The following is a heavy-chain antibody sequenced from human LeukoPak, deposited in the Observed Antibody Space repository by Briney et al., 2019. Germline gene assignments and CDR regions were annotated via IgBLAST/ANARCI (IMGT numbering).Heavy chain of an antibody. J-gene: IGHJ4*02. Sequence: KASETLSLTCAVYGGSFSGYYWSWIRQPPGKGLEWIGEINHSGSTNYNPSLKSRVTISVDTSKNQFSLKLSSVTAADTAVYYCARGAVLRYFDWLSGGGYFDYWGQGTLVTVSS. V-gene: IGHV4-34*01. CDR1: GGSFSGYY. CDR3: ARGAVLRYFDWLSGGGYFDY. D-gene: IGHD3-9*01. CDR2: INHSGST.